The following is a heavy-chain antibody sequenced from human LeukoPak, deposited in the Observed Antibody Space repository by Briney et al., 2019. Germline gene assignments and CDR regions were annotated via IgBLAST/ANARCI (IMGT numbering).Heavy chain of an antibody. Sequence: ASVKVSCKVSGYTFTDYYMHWVQQAPGKGLEWMGLVDPEDGETIYAEKLQGRVTITRNTSISTAYMELSSLRSEDTAVYYCARGPTIFGVVIIDYWGQGTLVTVSS. J-gene: IGHJ4*02. D-gene: IGHD3-3*01. CDR3: ARGPTIFGVVIIDY. CDR1: GYTFTDYY. V-gene: IGHV1-69-2*01. CDR2: VDPEDGET.